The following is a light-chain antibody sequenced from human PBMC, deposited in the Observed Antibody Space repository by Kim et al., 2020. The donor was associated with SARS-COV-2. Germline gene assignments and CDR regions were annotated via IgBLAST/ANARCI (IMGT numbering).Light chain of an antibody. CDR1: HSVSRY. CDR3: QQYTNLPLT. CDR2: GAS. J-gene: IGKJ4*01. Sequence: SPGERPTLSCRASHSVSRYLAWYQQKPGQAPRLLIYGASTRATGIPARFSGSGSGTDFTLTISSLQPEDFAVYYCQQYTNLPLTFGGGTKVDIK. V-gene: IGKV3D-15*01.